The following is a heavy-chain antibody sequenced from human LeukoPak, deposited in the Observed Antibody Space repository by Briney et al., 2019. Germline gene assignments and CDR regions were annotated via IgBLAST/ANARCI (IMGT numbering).Heavy chain of an antibody. D-gene: IGHD4-23*01. J-gene: IGHJ6*02. CDR3: AADYGGNSGYYGMDV. CDR1: GFTFTSSA. V-gene: IGHV1-58*02. Sequence: GTSVKVSCKASGFTFTSSAMQWVRQARGQRLEWIGWIVVGSGNTNYAQKFQERVTITRDMPTSTAYMELSSLRSEDTAVYYCAADYGGNSGYYGMDVWGQGTTVTVSS. CDR2: IVVGSGNT.